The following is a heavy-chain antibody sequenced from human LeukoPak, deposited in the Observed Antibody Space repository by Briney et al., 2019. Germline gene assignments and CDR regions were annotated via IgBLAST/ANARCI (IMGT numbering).Heavy chain of an antibody. D-gene: IGHD3-3*01. V-gene: IGHV3-23*01. CDR2: ISGSGGST. CDR1: GFTFSSYA. CDR3: AKEALTIFGRYYGMDV. J-gene: IGHJ6*02. Sequence: GGSLRLSCAASGFTFSSYAMSWVRQAPGKGLEWVSAISGSGGSTYYADSVKGRFTISRDNSKNTLYLQMNSLRAEDTAVYYCAKEALTIFGRYYGMDVWGQGTTVTVSS.